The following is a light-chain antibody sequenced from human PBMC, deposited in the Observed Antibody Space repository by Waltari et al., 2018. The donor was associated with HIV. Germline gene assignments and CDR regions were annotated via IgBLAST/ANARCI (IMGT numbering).Light chain of an antibody. Sequence: SYELTQPPSVSVSPGQTARITCSGDALPKKYAYSYQQRSGQAHVLVIYDDTKRPSGIPERFSGSSSGTMATLTITGAQVEDEADYYCYSTDSSVDHRGVFGGGTKVTVL. CDR3: YSTDSSVDHRGV. CDR1: ALPKKY. J-gene: IGLJ3*02. V-gene: IGLV3-10*01. CDR2: DDT.